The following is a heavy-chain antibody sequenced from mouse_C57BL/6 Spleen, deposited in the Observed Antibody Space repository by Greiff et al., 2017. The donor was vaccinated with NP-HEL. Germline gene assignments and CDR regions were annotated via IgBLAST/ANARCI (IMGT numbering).Heavy chain of an antibody. V-gene: IGHV1-82*01. CDR1: GYAFSSSW. CDR2: IYPGDGDT. Sequence: VQLQESGPELVKPGASVKISCKASGYAFSSSWMNWVKQRPGKGLEWIGRIYPGDGDTNYNGKFKGKATLTADKSSSTAYMQLSSLTSEDSAVYCCARSFAYWGQGTLVTVSA. J-gene: IGHJ3*01. CDR3: ARSFAY.